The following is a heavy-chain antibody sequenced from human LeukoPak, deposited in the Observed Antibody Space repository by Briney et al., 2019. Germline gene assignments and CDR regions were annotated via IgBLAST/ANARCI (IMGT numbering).Heavy chain of an antibody. J-gene: IGHJ4*02. CDR1: GFTVSTNY. V-gene: IGHV3-66*02. CDR2: IYGGGST. Sequence: RGSLRLSCAASGFTVSTNYMTWVRQAPGKGLEWVSVIYGGGSTFYADSVKGRFTISRDNSKNTLYLQMNSLRAEDTAVYYCARASIAASGYYFDYWGQGTLVTVSS. CDR3: ARASIAASGYYFDY. D-gene: IGHD6-6*01.